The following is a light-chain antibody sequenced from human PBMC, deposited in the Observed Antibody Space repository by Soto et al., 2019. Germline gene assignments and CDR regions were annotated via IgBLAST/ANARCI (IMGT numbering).Light chain of an antibody. CDR2: GAS. J-gene: IGKJ1*01. CDR3: QQYGSSLTWT. V-gene: IGKV3-20*01. Sequence: PVERVTLSCRASQSVSSSYLAWYQQKPGQAPRLLIYGASSRATGIPDRFSGSGSGTDFTLTISRLEPEDFAVYYCQQYGSSLTWTFGQGTKVDIK. CDR1: QSVSSSY.